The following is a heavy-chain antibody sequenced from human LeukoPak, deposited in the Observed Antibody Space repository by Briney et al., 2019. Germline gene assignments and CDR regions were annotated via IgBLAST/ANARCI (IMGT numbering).Heavy chain of an antibody. CDR1: GYTFTSCG. Sequence: ASVKVSCKASGYTFTSCGISWVRQAPGQGLEWMGWISAYNGNTNYAQKLQGRVTMTRDTSTSTVYMELSSLRSEDTAVYYCARTTMVRGAFDYWGQGTLVTVSS. J-gene: IGHJ4*02. D-gene: IGHD3-10*01. V-gene: IGHV1-18*01. CDR3: ARTTMVRGAFDY. CDR2: ISAYNGNT.